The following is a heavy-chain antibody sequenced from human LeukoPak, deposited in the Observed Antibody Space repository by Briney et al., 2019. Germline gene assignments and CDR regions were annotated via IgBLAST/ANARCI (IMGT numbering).Heavy chain of an antibody. CDR3: AASPPYYYDSSGYYRLTSFDY. CDR1: GFTFSSYW. V-gene: IGHV3-74*01. J-gene: IGHJ4*02. D-gene: IGHD3-22*01. Sequence: GGSLRLSCAASGFTFSSYWMHWVRQAPGKGLVWVSRINSDGSSTSYADSVKGRFTISRDNAKNTLYLQMNSLRAEDTAVYYCAASPPYYYDSSGYYRLTSFDYWGQGTLVIVSS. CDR2: INSDGSST.